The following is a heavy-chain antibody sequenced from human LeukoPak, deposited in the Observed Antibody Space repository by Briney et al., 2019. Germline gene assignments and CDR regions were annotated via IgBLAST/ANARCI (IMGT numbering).Heavy chain of an antibody. Sequence: PGGSLRLSCAASGFAFSSSAMSWVRQAPGKGLGWVSAISNSGSSTYYADSVKGRFTISRDNSKNTLYLQMNSLRAEDTAVYHCARDRGGSAFDILGQGTMVTVSS. CDR2: ISNSGSST. D-gene: IGHD3-10*01. CDR1: GFAFSSSA. CDR3: ARDRGGSAFDI. V-gene: IGHV3-23*01. J-gene: IGHJ3*02.